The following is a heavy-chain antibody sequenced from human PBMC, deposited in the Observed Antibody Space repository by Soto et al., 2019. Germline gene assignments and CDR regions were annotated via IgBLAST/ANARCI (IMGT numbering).Heavy chain of an antibody. J-gene: IGHJ5*02. CDR1: GGSISSYY. D-gene: IGHD6-13*01. Sequence: PSETLSLTCTVSGGSISSYYRSWIRQPPGKGLEWIGYIYYSGSTNYNPSLKSRVTISVDTSKNQFSLKLSSVTAADTVVYYCARHRGSSSWYLSWGQGTLVTVSS. CDR3: ARHRGSSSWYLS. V-gene: IGHV4-59*08. CDR2: IYYSGST.